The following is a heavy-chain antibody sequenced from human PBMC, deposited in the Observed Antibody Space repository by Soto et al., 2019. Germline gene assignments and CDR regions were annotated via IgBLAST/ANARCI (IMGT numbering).Heavy chain of an antibody. CDR1: GFTFSSYD. D-gene: IGHD6-6*01. V-gene: IGHV3-13*01. CDR2: IGTAGDT. Sequence: GESLKISCAASGFTFSSYDMHWVRQATGKGLEWVSAIGTAGDTYYPGSVKGRFTISRENAKNSLYLQMNSLRAEDTAVYYCAREYSSSNYYYYGMDVWGQGTTVTVSS. J-gene: IGHJ6*02. CDR3: AREYSSSNYYYYGMDV.